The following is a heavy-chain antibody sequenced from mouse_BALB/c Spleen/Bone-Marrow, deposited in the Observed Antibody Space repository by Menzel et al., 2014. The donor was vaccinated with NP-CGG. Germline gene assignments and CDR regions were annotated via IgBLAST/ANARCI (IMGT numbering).Heavy chain of an antibody. CDR3: AGDDYDDQYYFDY. CDR1: GFTFSSYA. J-gene: IGHJ2*01. CDR2: ISSGGST. Sequence: EVKLMESGGGLVKPGGSLKLSCAASGFTFSSYAMSWVRQTPEKRLEWVASISSGGSTYYPDSVKGRFTISRDNARNILYLQMCSLRSEDTATYYCAGDDYDDQYYFDYWGQGTTLTVSS. D-gene: IGHD2-4*01. V-gene: IGHV5-6-5*01.